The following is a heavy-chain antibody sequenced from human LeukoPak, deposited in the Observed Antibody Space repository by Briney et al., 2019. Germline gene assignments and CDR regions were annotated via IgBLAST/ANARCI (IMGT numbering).Heavy chain of an antibody. Sequence: SVKVSCKASGYTFTMYYIHWVRQAPGQGLEWMGGIIPIFGTANYAQKFQGRVTITTDESTSTAYMELSSLRSEDTAVYYCNTYAGFDYWGQGTLVTVSS. CDR2: IIPIFGTA. CDR3: NTYAGFDY. J-gene: IGHJ4*02. V-gene: IGHV1-69*05. CDR1: GYTFTMYY. D-gene: IGHD6-13*01.